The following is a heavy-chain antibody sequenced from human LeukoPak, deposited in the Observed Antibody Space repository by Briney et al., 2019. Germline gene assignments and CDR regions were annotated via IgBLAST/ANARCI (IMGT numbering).Heavy chain of an antibody. J-gene: IGHJ5*02. CDR1: GGSISSYY. CDR3: ARVGNYVDWFDP. Sequence: PSETLSLTCTVSGGSISSYYWSWIRQPPGKGLEWIGEINHSGSTNYNPSLKSRVTISVDTSKNQFSLKLSSVTAADTAVYYCARVGNYVDWFDPWGQGTLVTVSS. CDR2: INHSGST. D-gene: IGHD1-7*01. V-gene: IGHV4-34*01.